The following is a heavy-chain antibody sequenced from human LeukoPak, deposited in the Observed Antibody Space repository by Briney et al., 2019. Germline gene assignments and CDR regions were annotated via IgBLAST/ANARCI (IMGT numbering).Heavy chain of an antibody. CDR3: AKDSARVAVADHFDY. Sequence: GGSLRLSCAASGFTFSSYAMSWVRQAPGKGLEWVSAISGSGGSTYYADSVKGRFTISRDNSKNTLYLQMDSLRAEDTAVYYCAKDSARVAVADHFDYWGQGTLVTVSS. D-gene: IGHD6-19*01. CDR2: ISGSGGST. V-gene: IGHV3-23*01. J-gene: IGHJ4*02. CDR1: GFTFSSYA.